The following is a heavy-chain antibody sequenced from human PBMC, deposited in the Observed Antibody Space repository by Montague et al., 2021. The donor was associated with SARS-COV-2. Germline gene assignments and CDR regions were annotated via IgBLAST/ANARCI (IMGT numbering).Heavy chain of an antibody. J-gene: IGHJ4*02. D-gene: IGHD3-10*01. Sequence: SLRLSCAASGFTFRSYWMHWVRQVPGRGPVWVSRIRPDGTSTHYAASVKGRFVISGDNAKNTLSLEMTNLRVDDTAIYYCVRPLWFGDSDYYFESWGQGTLVSVSS. CDR3: VRPLWFGDSDYYFES. V-gene: IGHV3-74*01. CDR1: GFTFRSYW. CDR2: IRPDGTST.